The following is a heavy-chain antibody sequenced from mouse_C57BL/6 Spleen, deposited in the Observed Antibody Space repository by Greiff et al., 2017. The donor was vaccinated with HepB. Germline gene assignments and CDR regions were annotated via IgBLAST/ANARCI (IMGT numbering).Heavy chain of an antibody. J-gene: IGHJ4*01. CDR2: IDPNSGGT. V-gene: IGHV1-72*01. CDR1: GYTFTSYW. CDR3: ARYPLYDYDEYYYAMDY. Sequence: QVQLQHPGAELVKPGASVKLSCKASGYTFTSYWMHWVKQRPGRGLEWIGRIDPNSGGTKYNEKFKSKATLTVDKPSSTAYMQLSSLTSEDSAVYYCARYPLYDYDEYYYAMDYWGQGTSVTVSS. D-gene: IGHD2-4*01.